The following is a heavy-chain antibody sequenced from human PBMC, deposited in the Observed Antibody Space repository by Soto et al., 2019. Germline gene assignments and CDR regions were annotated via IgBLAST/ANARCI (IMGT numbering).Heavy chain of an antibody. V-gene: IGHV3-23*01. D-gene: IGHD3-9*01. CDR3: AKLLQNNDILSGYLYYFDY. CDR2: ISGSGGST. Sequence: EVQLLESGGGLVQPGGSLRLSCAASGFTFNNCAVSWVRQAPGKGLEWVSTISGSGGSTFYTDSVKGRFTISRDNSKNTLFLQMNSLRAEDTAIYYCAKLLQNNDILSGYLYYFDYWGQGTPVTVSS. CDR1: GFTFNNCA. J-gene: IGHJ4*02.